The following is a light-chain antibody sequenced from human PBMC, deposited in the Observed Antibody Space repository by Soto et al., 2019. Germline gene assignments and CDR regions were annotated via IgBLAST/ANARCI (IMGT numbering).Light chain of an antibody. Sequence: QSVLTQPASESGSPGQSITISCTGTSSDVGGYNYVSWYQHHPGKAPKLMIFDVSNRPSGVSNRFSGSKSGNTASLTISGLQAEDEADYYCSSYTASSTYVFGTGTKLTVL. CDR2: DVS. CDR3: SSYTASSTYV. V-gene: IGLV2-14*03. J-gene: IGLJ1*01. CDR1: SSDVGGYNY.